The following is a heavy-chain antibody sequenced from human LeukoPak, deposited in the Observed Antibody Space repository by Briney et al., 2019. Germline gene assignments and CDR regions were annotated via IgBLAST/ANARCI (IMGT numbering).Heavy chain of an antibody. Sequence: ASVKVSCKASGYTFTSYYMHWVRQAPGQGLEWMGWINPNSGGTNYAQKFQGRVTMTRDTSISTAYMELSRLRSDDTAVYYCARVGVRDYDILTGYYSWGQGTLVTVSS. CDR1: GYTFTSYY. V-gene: IGHV1-2*02. D-gene: IGHD3-9*01. CDR3: ARVGVRDYDILTGYYS. J-gene: IGHJ4*02. CDR2: INPNSGGT.